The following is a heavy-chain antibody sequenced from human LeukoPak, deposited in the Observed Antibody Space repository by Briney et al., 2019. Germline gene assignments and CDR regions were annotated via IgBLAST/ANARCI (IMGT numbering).Heavy chain of an antibody. V-gene: IGHV4-61*02. CDR1: GVSISSDSYY. CDR3: ARSELSCSGGSCPTRYAFDI. CDR2: FYNSGTT. J-gene: IGHJ3*02. Sequence: SQTLSLTCTVSGVSISSDSYYWSWIRQPAGKGLEWIGRFYNSGTTNYNPSLKSRVTISVDTSKNQFSLKLRSVTAADTAVYYGARSELSCSGGSCPTRYAFDIWGQGTVVTASS. D-gene: IGHD2-15*01.